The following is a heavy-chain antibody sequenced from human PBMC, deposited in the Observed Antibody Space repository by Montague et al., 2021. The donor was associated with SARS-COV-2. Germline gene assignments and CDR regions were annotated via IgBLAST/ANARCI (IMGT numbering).Heavy chain of an antibody. D-gene: IGHD5-12*01. V-gene: IGHV5-51*01. CDR1: GYPFFNYW. CDR2: IQPGNSDT. J-gene: IGHJ4*02. CDR3: ARSSYDNPGEMHDF. Sequence: QSGAEVKKPGESLKISCQGSGYPFFNYWIGWVRQMPGKGLEWMGLIQPGNSDTKYSPSFQGQVTFTADKSINTAYLQWSSLKASGTAIYYCARSSYDNPGEMHDFWGQGTLVTVSS.